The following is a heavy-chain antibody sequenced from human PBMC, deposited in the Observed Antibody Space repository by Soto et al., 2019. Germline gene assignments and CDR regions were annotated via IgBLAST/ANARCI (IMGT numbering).Heavy chain of an antibody. CDR2: ISAYNGNT. J-gene: IGHJ4*02. CDR1: GYTFTSYF. V-gene: IGHV1-18*01. Sequence: QVQLVQSGAEVKKPGASVKVSCKAAGYTFTSYFISWVRQAPGQGLAWMGWISAYNGNTNYVQKLQRRATRTTDTSTSTSHMGLRSLRSDDTAVYYCARYLPPSEYRSQGTLVTVSP. CDR3: ARYLPPSEY.